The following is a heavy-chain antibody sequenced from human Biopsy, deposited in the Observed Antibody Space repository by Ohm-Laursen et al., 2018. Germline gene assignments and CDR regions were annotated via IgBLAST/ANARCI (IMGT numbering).Heavy chain of an antibody. J-gene: IGHJ3*02. CDR3: AAFPFSGGPAFDI. CDR2: TYYRGTS. V-gene: IGHV4-59*02. CDR1: GGSVGDYF. Sequence: SETLSFTCSVSGGSVGDYFLSWIRLVPGQRPEWIGYTYYRGTSENNPSLRSRVTTSVDISRNQFFLNMKSVTGADTAVYYCAAFPFSGGPAFDIWGQGTTVIVSS. D-gene: IGHD2/OR15-2a*01.